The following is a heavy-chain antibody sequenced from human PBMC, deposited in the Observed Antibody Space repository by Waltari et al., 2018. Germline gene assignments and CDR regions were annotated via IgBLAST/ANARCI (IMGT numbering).Heavy chain of an antibody. J-gene: IGHJ3*02. V-gene: IGHV3-15*07. Sequence: LEWVGRIKSKTDGGTTDYAAPVKGRFTISRDDSKNTLYLQMNSLKTEDTAVYYCTTGRRLLWFGELDAFDIWGQGTMVTVSS. D-gene: IGHD3-10*01. CDR3: TTGRRLLWFGELDAFDI. CDR2: IKSKTDGGTT.